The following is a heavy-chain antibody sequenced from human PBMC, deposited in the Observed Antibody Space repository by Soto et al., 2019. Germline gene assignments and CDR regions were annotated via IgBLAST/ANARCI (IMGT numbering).Heavy chain of an antibody. Sequence: GGSLRLSCVVSGFTVSSYAMSWVRQAPGKGLEWVSAISESGGATNYADSVKGRFTISRDNSKNTLYLQMTSLRADDTAVYYCAKTSYDFWSRYDSWGQGTLVTVSS. CDR1: GFTVSSYA. V-gene: IGHV3-23*01. CDR3: AKTSYDFWSRYDS. D-gene: IGHD3-3*01. CDR2: ISESGGAT. J-gene: IGHJ4*02.